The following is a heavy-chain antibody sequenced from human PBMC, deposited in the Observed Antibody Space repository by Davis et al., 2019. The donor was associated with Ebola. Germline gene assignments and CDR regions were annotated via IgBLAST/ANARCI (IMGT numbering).Heavy chain of an antibody. Sequence: SETLSLTCTVSGGSIDSHYWSWIRQPPGKGLEWLGYIYYDGTTKYNPSLKSRVTFSGDTSMNHLSLELRSVTAADTAVYYCARHRRTGYYYIFDYWGQGTLVTVSS. D-gene: IGHD3-22*01. CDR3: ARHRRTGYYYIFDY. CDR2: IYYDGTT. J-gene: IGHJ4*02. V-gene: IGHV4-59*08. CDR1: GGSIDSHY.